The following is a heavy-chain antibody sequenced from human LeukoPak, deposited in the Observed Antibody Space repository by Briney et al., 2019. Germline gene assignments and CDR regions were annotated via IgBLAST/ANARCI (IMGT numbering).Heavy chain of an antibody. D-gene: IGHD2-8*01. CDR3: ARDRQSMRYYGMDV. J-gene: IGHJ6*02. Sequence: KPSETLSLTCTVSGGSISSYYWSWIRQPAGKGLEWIGRIYTSGSTNYNPSLKSRVTMSVDTSKNQFSLKLSSVTAADTAVYYCARDRQSMRYYGMDVWGQGTTVTVSS. CDR1: GGSISSYY. V-gene: IGHV4-4*07. CDR2: IYTSGST.